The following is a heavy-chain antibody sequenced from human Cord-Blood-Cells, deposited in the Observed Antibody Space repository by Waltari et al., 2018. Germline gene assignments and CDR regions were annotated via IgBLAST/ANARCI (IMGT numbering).Heavy chain of an antibody. CDR1: GYSFTSYW. Sequence: EVQLVQSGAEVKKPGESLKISCRGSGYSFTSYWIGWVRQMPGKGLEWMGIIYPGDSDTRYSPSFQGQVTISADKSISTAYLQWSSLKASDTAMYYCATASGIAAAGVAFDYWGQGTLVTVSS. D-gene: IGHD6-13*01. V-gene: IGHV5-51*01. CDR3: ATASGIAAAGVAFDY. CDR2: IYPGDSDT. J-gene: IGHJ4*02.